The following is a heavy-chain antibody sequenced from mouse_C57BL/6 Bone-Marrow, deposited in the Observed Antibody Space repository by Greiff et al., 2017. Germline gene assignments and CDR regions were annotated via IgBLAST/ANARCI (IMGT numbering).Heavy chain of an antibody. D-gene: IGHD2-5*01. Sequence: QVQLQQSGAELVRPGASVTLSCKASGYTFTDYEMHWVKQTPVHGLEWIGAIDPETGGTAYNQKFKGKAILTADKSSSTAYMELRSLTSEDSAVSYGTRTLVSTRCYFDVWGTGTTVTVSS. CDR2: IDPETGGT. CDR3: TRTLVSTRCYFDV. J-gene: IGHJ1*03. V-gene: IGHV1-15*01. CDR1: GYTFTDYE.